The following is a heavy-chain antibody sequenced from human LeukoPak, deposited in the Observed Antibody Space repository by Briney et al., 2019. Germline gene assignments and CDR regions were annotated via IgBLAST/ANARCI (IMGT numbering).Heavy chain of an antibody. J-gene: IGHJ4*02. CDR3: ATWMDYYDSSGYYYIDY. CDR1: GFTFSSYS. V-gene: IGHV3-30*03. Sequence: GGSLRLSCAASGFTFSSYSVNWVRQAPGKGLEWVAVISYDGSNKYYADSVKGRFTISRDNSKNTLYLQMNSLRAEDTAVYYCATWMDYYDSSGYYYIDYWGQGTLVTVSS. CDR2: ISYDGSNK. D-gene: IGHD3-22*01.